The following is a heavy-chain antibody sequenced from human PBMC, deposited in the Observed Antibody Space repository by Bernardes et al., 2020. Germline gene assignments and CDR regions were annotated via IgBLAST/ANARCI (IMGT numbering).Heavy chain of an antibody. V-gene: IGHV3-11*01. D-gene: IGHD7-27*01. CDR2: ISNSGSTR. CDR3: ARMHWGSGGGHYYYYHMDV. Sequence: GGSLRLSCTTSGFRFSDYYMNWIRQVPGKGLEWISYISNSGSTRYYADSVKGRFTISRDNAENSLHLQMNSLRAEDTAVYYCARMHWGSGGGHYYYYHMDVWGQGTTVTVSS. J-gene: IGHJ6*02. CDR1: GFRFSDYY.